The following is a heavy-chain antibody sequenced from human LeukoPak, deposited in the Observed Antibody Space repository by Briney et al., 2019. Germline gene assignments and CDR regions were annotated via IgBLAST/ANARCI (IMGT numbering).Heavy chain of an antibody. CDR2: INSDGSST. V-gene: IGHV3-74*01. CDR1: GFTFSSYW. D-gene: IGHD4-23*01. Sequence: GGSLRLSCAASGFTFSSYWMHWVRQAPGKGLVWVSRINSDGSSTSYADSVKGRFTISRDNAKNTLYLQMNSLRAEDTAVYYCAKDPDYGGNFPEYFQHWGQGTLVTVSS. J-gene: IGHJ1*01. CDR3: AKDPDYGGNFPEYFQH.